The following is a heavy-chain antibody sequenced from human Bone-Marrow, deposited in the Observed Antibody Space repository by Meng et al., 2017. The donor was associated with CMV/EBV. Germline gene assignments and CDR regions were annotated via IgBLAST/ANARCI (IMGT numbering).Heavy chain of an antibody. CDR1: GYTFTALS. V-gene: IGHV1-24*01. CDR3: ATAGIAMSGYCPYSFPV. Sequence: ASVKVSCKVSGYTFTALSRHWVRQAPGKGLEWMGGFDPEDGEIMYAQKFQGRVTMTEDTSTDTDYMELSSLTSEDTAVYFCATAGIAMSGYCPYSFPVLCQGKMVTIAS. CDR2: FDPEDGEI. D-gene: IGHD3-22*01. J-gene: IGHJ3*01.